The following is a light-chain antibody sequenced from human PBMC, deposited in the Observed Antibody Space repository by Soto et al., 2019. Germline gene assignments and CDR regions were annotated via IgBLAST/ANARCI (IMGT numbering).Light chain of an antibody. V-gene: IGKV1-39*01. J-gene: IGKJ1*01. CDR3: QQSFSSPKWT. CDR1: QTISRY. CDR2: AAS. Sequence: DLRLTQSPSSLSASVGDRVTISCQASQTISRYLHWYQQKPGEAPKLLIYAASTLQSGVPPRFSGSGSGADFTLTISSLQPEDIGIYYCQQSFSSPKWTFGQGTKVEI.